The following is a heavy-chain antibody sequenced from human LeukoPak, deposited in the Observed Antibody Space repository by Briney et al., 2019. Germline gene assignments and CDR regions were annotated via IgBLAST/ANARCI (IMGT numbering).Heavy chain of an antibody. CDR1: GGSISSSSYY. D-gene: IGHD6-13*01. V-gene: IGHV4-39*01. CDR2: IYYSGST. J-gene: IGHJ4*02. Sequence: SETLSLTCTVSGGSISSSSYYWGWIRQPPGKGLEWIGSIYYSGSTYYNPSLKSRVTISVDTSKNQFSLKLSSVTAADTAVYYCARSGRGIAAAGPTYYFDYWGQGTLVTVSS. CDR3: ARSGRGIAAAGPTYYFDY.